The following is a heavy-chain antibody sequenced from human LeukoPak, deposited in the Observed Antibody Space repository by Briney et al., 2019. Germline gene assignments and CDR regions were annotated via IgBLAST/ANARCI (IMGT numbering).Heavy chain of an antibody. CDR3: ARRGCSGGICYDY. CDR2: IYPGDSDT. V-gene: IGHV5-51*01. D-gene: IGHD2-15*01. CDR1: GYTFTSYD. Sequence: ASVKVSCKASGYTFTSYDINWVRQATGQGLEWMGIIYPGDSDTRYSPSFQGQVTMSADKSISTAYVQWSSLKASDTAMYYCARRGCSGGICYDYWGQGTLVTVSS. J-gene: IGHJ4*02.